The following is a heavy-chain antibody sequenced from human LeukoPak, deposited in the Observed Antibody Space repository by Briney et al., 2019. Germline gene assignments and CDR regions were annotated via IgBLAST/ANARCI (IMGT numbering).Heavy chain of an antibody. D-gene: IGHD3-3*01. J-gene: IGHJ6*02. CDR3: ADGVVIKGTYGMDV. CDR2: IIPIFGTA. CDR1: GGTFSRYA. V-gene: IGHV1-69*13. Sequence: GASVKVSCKASGGTFSRYAISWVRQAPGRRLEWMGGIIPIFGTANYAQTFHGRVTITADESTSTAYMELSSLRSEDTAVYYCADGVVIKGTYGMDVWGQGTTVTVSS.